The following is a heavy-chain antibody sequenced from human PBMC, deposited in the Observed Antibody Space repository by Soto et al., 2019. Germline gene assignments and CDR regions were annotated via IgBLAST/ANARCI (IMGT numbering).Heavy chain of an antibody. CDR2: FDPEDGKT. J-gene: IGHJ6*02. D-gene: IGHD3-3*01. CDR1: GYTLIELS. V-gene: IGHV1-24*01. CDR3: ASQNYDYAMDV. Sequence: QVQLVQSGAEVKKPGASVKVSCKVSGYTLIELSMHWVRQAPGKGLEWMGRFDPEDGKTIYAQKFKGRVTMTEDTSTDTAYMELSSLISEDTAVYYCASQNYDYAMDVWGQGTTVTVSS.